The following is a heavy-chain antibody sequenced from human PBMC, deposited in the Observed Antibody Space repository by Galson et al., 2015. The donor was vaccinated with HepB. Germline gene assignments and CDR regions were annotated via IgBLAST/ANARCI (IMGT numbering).Heavy chain of an antibody. CDR2: ISYDGSNK. D-gene: IGHD5-18*01. J-gene: IGHJ4*02. CDR1: GFTFSSYG. CDR3: AKAPYTAMVSLFDY. Sequence: SLRLSCAASGFTFSSYGMHWVRQAPGKGLEWVAVISYDGSNKYYADSVKGRFTISRDNSKNTLYLQMNSLRAEDTAVYYCAKAPYTAMVSLFDYWGQGTLVTVSS. V-gene: IGHV3-30*18.